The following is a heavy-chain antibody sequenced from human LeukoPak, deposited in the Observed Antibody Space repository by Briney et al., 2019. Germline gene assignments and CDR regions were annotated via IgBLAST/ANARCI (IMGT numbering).Heavy chain of an antibody. Sequence: SENLSLTCTVSGGSISSSDYYWAWIRQPPGRSLEWLGSIYYSGNTLYNPSLKSRVTISVDTSKNQFSLKLSSVTAADTAVYYCARQGLIVMAGEGDFDYWGQGTLVTVSS. J-gene: IGHJ4*02. CDR1: GGSISSSDYY. CDR2: IYYSGNT. D-gene: IGHD5-24*01. CDR3: ARQGLIVMAGEGDFDY. V-gene: IGHV4-39*01.